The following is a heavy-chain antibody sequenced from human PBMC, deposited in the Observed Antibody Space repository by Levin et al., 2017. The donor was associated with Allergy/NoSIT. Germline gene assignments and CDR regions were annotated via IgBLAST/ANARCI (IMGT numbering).Heavy chain of an antibody. V-gene: IGHV4-59*01. Sequence: SETLSLTCTVSGGSISSYYWSWIRQPPGKGLEWIGYIYYSGSTNYNPSLKSRVTISVDTSKNQFSLKLSSVTAADTAVYYCARGGAIGYSFFWFDPWGQGTLVRLL. J-gene: IGHJ5*02. CDR2: IYYSGST. CDR1: GGSISSYY. D-gene: IGHD1-26*01. CDR3: ARGGAIGYSFFWFDP.